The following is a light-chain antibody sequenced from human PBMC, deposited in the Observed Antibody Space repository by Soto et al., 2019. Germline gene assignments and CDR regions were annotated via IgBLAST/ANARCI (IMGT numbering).Light chain of an antibody. V-gene: IGKV1-8*01. CDR2: AAS. Sequence: AIRMTQSPSSLSASTGDRFTITCRASQGISSYLAWYQQKPGKAPKLLIYAASTLQSGVPSRFSGSGYGTEFTLTISSLQPDDVATYYCQQYSDHWTFGQGTTGDIK. CDR1: QGISSY. CDR3: QQYSDHWT. J-gene: IGKJ1*01.